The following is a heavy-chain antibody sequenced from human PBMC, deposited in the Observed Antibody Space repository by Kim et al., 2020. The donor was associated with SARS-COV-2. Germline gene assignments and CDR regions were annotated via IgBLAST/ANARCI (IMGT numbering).Heavy chain of an antibody. D-gene: IGHD4-17*01. J-gene: IGHJ4*02. CDR3: ARVLGDYSWRYFDY. CDR2: IYHSGST. Sequence: SETLSLTCAVSGGSISSSNWWSWVRQPPGKGLEWIGEIYHSGSTNYNPSLKSRVTISVDKSKNQFSLKLSSVTAADTAVYYCARVLGDYSWRYFDYWGQGTLVTVSS. CDR1: GGSISSSNW. V-gene: IGHV4-4*02.